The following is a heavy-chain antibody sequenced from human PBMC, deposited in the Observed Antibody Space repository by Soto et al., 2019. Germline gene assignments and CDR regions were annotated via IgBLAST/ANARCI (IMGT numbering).Heavy chain of an antibody. D-gene: IGHD3-16*02. J-gene: IGHJ4*02. CDR1: GFTFSSYG. V-gene: IGHV3-30*18. Sequence: QVQLVESGGGVVRPGRSLRLSCAASGFTFSSYGMHWVRQAPGKGLEWVAVISYDGSNKYYADSVKGRFTISRDNSKNTLYLQMNSLRAEDTAVYYCAKGLRLGELSLPDFDYWGQGTLVTVSS. CDR2: ISYDGSNK. CDR3: AKGLRLGELSLPDFDY.